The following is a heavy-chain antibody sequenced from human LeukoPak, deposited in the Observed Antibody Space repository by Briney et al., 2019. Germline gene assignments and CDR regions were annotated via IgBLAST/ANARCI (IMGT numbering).Heavy chain of an antibody. Sequence: SETLSLTCAVSDYSISSAYYWGWIRQPPGKGLEWIGSIYHSGSTDYNPSLKSRVTISVDTSKNQFSLKLRSVTAADTAVYYCARDQAYCGGDCYFDFWGQGTLVTVSP. V-gene: IGHV4-38-2*02. D-gene: IGHD2-21*02. J-gene: IGHJ4*02. CDR3: ARDQAYCGGDCYFDF. CDR1: DYSISSAYY. CDR2: IYHSGST.